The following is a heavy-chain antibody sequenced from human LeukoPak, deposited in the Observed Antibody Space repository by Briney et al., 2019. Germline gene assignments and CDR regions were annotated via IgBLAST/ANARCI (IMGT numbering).Heavy chain of an antibody. Sequence: GASVKVSCKASGYTFTGYYMHWVRQAPGQGLEWMGWINPNSGGTNYAQKFQGWVTMTRDTSISTAYMELSRLRSDDTAVYYCARDRYDYVWGSYRARFDPWGQGTLVTVSS. CDR2: INPNSGGT. V-gene: IGHV1-2*04. CDR3: ARDRYDYVWGSYRARFDP. CDR1: GYTFTGYY. D-gene: IGHD3-16*02. J-gene: IGHJ5*02.